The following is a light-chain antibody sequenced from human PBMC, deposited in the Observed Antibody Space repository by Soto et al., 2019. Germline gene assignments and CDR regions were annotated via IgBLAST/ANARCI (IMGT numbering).Light chain of an antibody. CDR2: GAS. J-gene: IGKJ1*01. V-gene: IGKV3-20*01. CDR3: QQYGSSPT. Sequence: EIVLTQSPGTLSLSPGERATLSCRASPSVSSRFLAWYQQKPDQAPRLLIYGASSRATGIPDRFSGSGSGTDFTLTISRLEPEDFAVYYCQQYGSSPTFGQGTKVE. CDR1: PSVSSRF.